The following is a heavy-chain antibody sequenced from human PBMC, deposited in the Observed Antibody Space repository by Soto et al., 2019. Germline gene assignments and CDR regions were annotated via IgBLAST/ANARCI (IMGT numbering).Heavy chain of an antibody. V-gene: IGHV3-30-3*01. CDR1: GFTFSSYA. CDR2: ISNDGSNK. CDR3: ARAERGYYYYAMAV. J-gene: IGHJ6*02. Sequence: QVQLVESGGGVVQPGRSLRLSCAASGFTFSSYALHWVRQAPGKGLEWVALISNDGSNKYHADSVKGRFTISGDNSKNTLFLQMNSLRADDTAVYYCARAERGYYYYAMAVWGQGTTVTVAS.